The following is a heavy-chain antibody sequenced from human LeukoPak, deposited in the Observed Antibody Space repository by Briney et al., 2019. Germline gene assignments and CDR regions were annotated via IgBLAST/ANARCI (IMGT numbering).Heavy chain of an antibody. J-gene: IGHJ4*02. CDR3: ARKGGWGDFDI. CDR2: IYYSGST. Sequence: SETLSLTCTVSGGSISSYYWSWIRQPPGKGLEWIGYIYYSGSTNYNPSLKSRVTISVDTSKNQFSLKLSSVTAADTAVYYCARKGGWGDFDIWGQGTLVTVSS. V-gene: IGHV4-59*01. D-gene: IGHD7-27*01. CDR1: GGSISSYY.